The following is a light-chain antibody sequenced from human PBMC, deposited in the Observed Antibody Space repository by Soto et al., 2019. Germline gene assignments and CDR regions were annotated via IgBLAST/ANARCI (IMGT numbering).Light chain of an antibody. Sequence: QSVLTQPPSVSGAPGQRVTISCTGSSSNIGAGYDVHWYQQLPGTAPKLLIYGNSNRPSGVPDRFSGSKSGTSASLAITGLQAEDXADYYCQSYDSSLSVVFGGGTKLTVL. V-gene: IGLV1-40*01. CDR3: QSYDSSLSVV. CDR2: GNS. J-gene: IGLJ2*01. CDR1: SSNIGAGYD.